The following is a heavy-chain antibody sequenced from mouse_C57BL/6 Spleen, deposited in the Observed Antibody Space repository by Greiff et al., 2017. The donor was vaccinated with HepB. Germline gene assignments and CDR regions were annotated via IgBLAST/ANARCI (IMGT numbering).Heavy chain of an antibody. CDR2: IHPNSGST. J-gene: IGHJ3*01. CDR3: ARPHYYGTSWFAY. CDR1: GYTFTSYW. D-gene: IGHD1-1*01. Sequence: QVQLQQPGAELVKPGASVKLSCKASGYTFTSYWMHWVKQRPGQGLEWIGMIHPNSGSTNHNEKFKSKATLTVDKSSSTAYMQLSSLTSEDSAVYDCARPHYYGTSWFAYWGQGTLVTVSA. V-gene: IGHV1-64*01.